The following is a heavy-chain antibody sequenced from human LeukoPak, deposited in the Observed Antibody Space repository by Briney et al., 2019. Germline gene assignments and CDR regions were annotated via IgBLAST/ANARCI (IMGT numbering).Heavy chain of an antibody. CDR3: AREYYDFWSGPTNWFDP. CDR2: ISSSSSTI. D-gene: IGHD3-3*01. Sequence: PGGSLRLSCAASGFTFSSYSMSWVRQAPGKGLEWVSYISSSSSTIYYADSVKGRFTISRDNAKNSLYLQMNSLRAEDTAVYYCAREYYDFWSGPTNWFDPWGQGTLVTVSS. CDR1: GFTFSSYS. J-gene: IGHJ5*02. V-gene: IGHV3-48*04.